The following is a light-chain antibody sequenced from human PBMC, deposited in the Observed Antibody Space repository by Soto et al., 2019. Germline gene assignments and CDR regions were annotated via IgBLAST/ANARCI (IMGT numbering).Light chain of an antibody. CDR3: QQYGSSPLT. Sequence: EIVLTQSPGTLSLSPGERATLSCRASEFIISSYLAWFQQKPGQAPRLLIYGASSMATGIPDRFSGSGSGTDFTLTISRLEPEDFAVYYCQQYGSSPLTFGPGTKVDLK. V-gene: IGKV3-20*01. CDR1: EFIISSY. CDR2: GAS. J-gene: IGKJ3*01.